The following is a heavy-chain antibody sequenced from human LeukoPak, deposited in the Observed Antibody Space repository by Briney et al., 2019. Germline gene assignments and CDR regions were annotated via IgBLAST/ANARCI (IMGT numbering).Heavy chain of an antibody. J-gene: IGHJ4*02. CDR2: ISGSGGSA. V-gene: IGHV3-23*01. D-gene: IGHD3-22*01. CDR1: GFTFSSYA. CDR3: ARAGYYYDSSGYYYDY. Sequence: PGGSLRLSCAASGFTFSSYAMSWVRQAPGKGLECVSGISGSGGSADYADSVKGRFTISRHNSKNTLYLQMNSLRAEDTAVYYCARAGYYYDSSGYYYDYWGQGTLVTVSS.